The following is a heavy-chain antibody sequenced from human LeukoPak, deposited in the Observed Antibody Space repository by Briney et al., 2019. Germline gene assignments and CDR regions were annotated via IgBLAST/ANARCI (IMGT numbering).Heavy chain of an antibody. D-gene: IGHD3-10*01. V-gene: IGHV4-59*01. Sequence: PSETLSPTCTVSGGSISSYYWSWIRQPPGKGLEWIGYIYYSGSTNYNPSLKSRVTISVDTSKNQFSLKLSSVTAADTAVYYCARALDYYGSGSYSFDYWGQGTLVTVSS. CDR3: ARALDYYGSGSYSFDY. CDR2: IYYSGST. J-gene: IGHJ4*02. CDR1: GGSISSYY.